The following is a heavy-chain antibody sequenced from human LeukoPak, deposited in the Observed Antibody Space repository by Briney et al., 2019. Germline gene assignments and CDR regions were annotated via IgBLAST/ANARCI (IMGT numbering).Heavy chain of an antibody. CDR1: AGSISSTDYY. CDR3: ARHLWYPNQFDY. D-gene: IGHD2-21*01. CDR2: ISYRGNT. V-gene: IGHV4-39*01. Sequence: SETLSLTCCVSAGSISSTDYYWGWIRQPPGKGLEWIGSISYRGNTYYNPSLKSRVTISVDTSRNQFSLQLTSVTAADTAVYSCARHLWYPNQFDYCAQGTLVTVSS. J-gene: IGHJ4*02.